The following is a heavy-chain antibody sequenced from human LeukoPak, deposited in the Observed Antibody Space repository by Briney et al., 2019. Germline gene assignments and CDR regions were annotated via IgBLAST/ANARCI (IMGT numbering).Heavy chain of an antibody. CDR3: ARDRPYSNSDLNYYYYGMDV. CDR2: IYYSGST. V-gene: IGHV4-31*03. D-gene: IGHD4-11*01. J-gene: IGHJ6*02. CDR1: GGSISSGGYY. Sequence: PSETLSLTCTVSGGSISSGGYYWSWIRQHPGKGLEWIGYIYYSGSTYYNPSLKSRVTISVDTSKNQFSLKLSSVTAADTAVYYCARDRPYSNSDLNYYYYGMDVWGQGTTVTVSS.